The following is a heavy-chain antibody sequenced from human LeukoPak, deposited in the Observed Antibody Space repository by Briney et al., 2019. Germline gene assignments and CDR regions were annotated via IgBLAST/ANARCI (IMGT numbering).Heavy chain of an antibody. V-gene: IGHV1-46*01. J-gene: IGHJ5*02. CDR1: GYTFTSYY. CDR2: INPSGSST. Sequence: ASVKVSCKASGYTFTSYYTHWVRQAPGQGLEWMGLINPSGSSTSYAQKFQGRLSLTRDMSTSTDYMELSSLRSEDTAVYYCARDNSVGDTAWWFDPWGQGTLVTVSS. CDR3: ARDNSVGDTAWWFDP. D-gene: IGHD1-26*01.